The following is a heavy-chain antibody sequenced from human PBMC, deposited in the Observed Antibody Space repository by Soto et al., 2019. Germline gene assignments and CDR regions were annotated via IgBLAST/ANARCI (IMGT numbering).Heavy chain of an antibody. CDR3: ADSSGYSQAFDP. CDR2: IIPSFGTA. D-gene: IGHD3-22*01. J-gene: IGHJ5*02. V-gene: IGHV1-69*13. CDR1: GDTFSSYA. Sequence: SVKVSCKASGDTFSSYAISWVRQAPGQGLEWMGGIIPSFGTANYAQKFQGRVTITADESTSTAYMELSSLRSEDTPVNYGADSSGYSQAFDPRGQGTRGSISS.